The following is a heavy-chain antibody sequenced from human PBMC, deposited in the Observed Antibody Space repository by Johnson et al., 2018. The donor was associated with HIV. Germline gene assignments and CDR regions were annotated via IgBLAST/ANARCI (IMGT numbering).Heavy chain of an antibody. CDR2: INSDGSST. CDR3: AKGSGGEADAFDI. V-gene: IGHV3-74*02. D-gene: IGHD3-10*01. J-gene: IGHJ3*02. Sequence: VQLVESGGGLVQPGGSLTLSCAASGITISRNWMHWVRQAPGKGPVWVSRINSDGSSTNYADSVKGRFTISRDNAKNSLYLQMNSLRAEDTALYYCAKGSGGEADAFDIWGQGTMVTVSS. CDR1: GITISRNW.